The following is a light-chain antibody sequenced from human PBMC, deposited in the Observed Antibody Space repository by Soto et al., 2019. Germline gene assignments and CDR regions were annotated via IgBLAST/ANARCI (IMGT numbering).Light chain of an antibody. J-gene: IGLJ1*01. Sequence: QSALTQPASVSGSPGQSITISCTGTSSDVGGYNYVSWYQQHPGKAPKLMIYDVSNRPSGVSNRFSGSKSGNTASLTISGLQDDDEADYYCSSHTTSSTLLYVFGTGTKVTVL. CDR2: DVS. CDR3: SSHTTSSTLLYV. V-gene: IGLV2-14*01. CDR1: SSDVGGYNY.